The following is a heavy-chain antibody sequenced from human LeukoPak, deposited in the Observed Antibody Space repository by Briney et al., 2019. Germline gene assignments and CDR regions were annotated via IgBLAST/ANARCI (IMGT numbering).Heavy chain of an antibody. Sequence: PGGSLRLSCAAAGFTFSTYAMHWVRQTPGKGLEWVSLISYDGTIKYYADSVKGRFTISRDNSKNTLYLQMNRLRAEDTAVYFCARAYTYGYLTDYWGQGSLVTVSS. V-gene: IGHV3-30*04. CDR2: ISYDGTIK. J-gene: IGHJ4*02. D-gene: IGHD5-18*01. CDR3: ARAYTYGYLTDY. CDR1: GFTFSTYA.